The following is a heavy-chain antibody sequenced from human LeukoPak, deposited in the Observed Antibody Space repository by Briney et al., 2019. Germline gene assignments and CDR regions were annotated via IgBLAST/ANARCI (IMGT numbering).Heavy chain of an antibody. CDR1: GGSISSGGYY. J-gene: IGHJ4*02. CDR3: ARHRSDGTYTLDY. V-gene: IGHV4-31*03. Sequence: SQTLSLTCTVSGGSISSGGYYWSWIRQHPGKGLEWIGYIYYSGSTYYNPSLKSRVTISVDTSKNQFSLKLSSVTAADTAVYYCARHRSDGTYTLDYWGQGALVIVS. D-gene: IGHD1-26*01. CDR2: IYYSGST.